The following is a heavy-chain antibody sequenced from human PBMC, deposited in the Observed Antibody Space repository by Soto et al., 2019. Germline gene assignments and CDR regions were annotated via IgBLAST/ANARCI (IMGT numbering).Heavy chain of an antibody. D-gene: IGHD2-2*01. V-gene: IGHV3-15*01. Sequence: PGGSLRLSCAASGFTFSNAWMSWVRQAPGKGLEWVGRIKSKTDGGTTDYAAPVKGRFTISRDDSKNTLYLQMNSLKTEDTAVYYCTSASVPQRPPTTYYYYGMDVWGQGTPVTVYS. CDR1: GFTFSNAW. J-gene: IGHJ6*02. CDR3: TSASVPQRPPTTYYYYGMDV. CDR2: IKSKTDGGTT.